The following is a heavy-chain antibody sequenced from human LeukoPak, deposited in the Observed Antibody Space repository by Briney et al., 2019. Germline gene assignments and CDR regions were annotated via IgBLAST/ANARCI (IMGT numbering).Heavy chain of an antibody. J-gene: IGHJ4*02. Sequence: SETLSLTCTVSGGSISSSSYYWGWIRQPPGKGLEWIGSIYYSGSTYYNPSLKSRVTISVDTSKNQFSLKLSSVTAADTAVYYCAKGRCSGPGCDSFDYWGQGTLVTVSS. CDR1: GGSISSSSYY. CDR3: AKGRCSGPGCDSFDY. D-gene: IGHD5-12*01. CDR2: IYYSGST. V-gene: IGHV4-39*01.